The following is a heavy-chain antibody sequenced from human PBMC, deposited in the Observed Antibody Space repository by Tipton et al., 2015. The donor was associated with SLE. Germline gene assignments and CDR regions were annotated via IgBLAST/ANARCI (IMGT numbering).Heavy chain of an antibody. D-gene: IGHD3-3*01. J-gene: IGHJ3*01. CDR2: IYHTGST. CDR3: ARGIATGAIFGVVPLF. Sequence: TLSLTCTVSGGSTSSYCWNWFRQPPGKELEWIGYIYHTGSTNYNPSLRSRVAISVDTSKNQLSLNLTSLTGADTAVYYCARGIATGAIFGVVPLFWGQGRMVSVSS. CDR1: GGSTSSYC. V-gene: IGHV4-59*12.